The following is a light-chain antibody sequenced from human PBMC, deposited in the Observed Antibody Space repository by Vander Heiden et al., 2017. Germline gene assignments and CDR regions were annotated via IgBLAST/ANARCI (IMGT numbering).Light chain of an antibody. CDR1: SSNIGVNY. J-gene: IGLJ1*01. CDR3: AAWDDSLNGHV. Sequence: SVLTQPPSASGTPGQSVTISCSGSSSNIGVNYVYWFQQLPGTAPKLFIYKNNQRPSGVPDRFSGSKSGTSASLAISGLRSEDEADYYCAAWDDSLNGHVFGTGTKVTVL. CDR2: KNN. V-gene: IGLV1-47*01.